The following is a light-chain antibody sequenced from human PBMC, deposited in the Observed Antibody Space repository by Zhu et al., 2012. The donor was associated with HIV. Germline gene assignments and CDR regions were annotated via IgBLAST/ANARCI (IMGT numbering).Light chain of an antibody. Sequence: EIVLTQSPVTLSLSPGERATLSCRASQGISLYLAWYQQKPGQVPRLLIYGPSNRATGIPERFSGSGSGTDFTLTISRLESEDFAVYYCQQYFRSPMTFGQGTKLEIK. CDR2: GPS. J-gene: IGKJ1*01. V-gene: IGKV3-20*01. CDR3: QQYFRSPMT. CDR1: QGISLY.